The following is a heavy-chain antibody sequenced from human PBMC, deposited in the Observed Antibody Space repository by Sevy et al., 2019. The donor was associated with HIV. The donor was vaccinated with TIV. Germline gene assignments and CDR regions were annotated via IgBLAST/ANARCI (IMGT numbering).Heavy chain of an antibody. V-gene: IGHV3-30*02. Sequence: GGSLRLSRAASGFTLSSVGIHWVRLTPGTGLEWLAFIGHDGNKYFYGASVKGRITTSRDNSKNTVSLQMNSLRVEDTAIYYCAKDYCIGNDCFLGWFDPRGQRTVVTVSS. D-gene: IGHD2-15*01. CDR1: GFTLSSVG. J-gene: IGHJ5*02. CDR2: IGHDGNKY. CDR3: AKDYCIGNDCFLGWFDP.